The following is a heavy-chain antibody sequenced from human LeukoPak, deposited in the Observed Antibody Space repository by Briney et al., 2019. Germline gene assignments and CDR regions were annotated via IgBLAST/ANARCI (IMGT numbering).Heavy chain of an antibody. CDR2: INQDGSEK. V-gene: IGHV3-7*01. D-gene: IGHD1-26*01. CDR1: GFTFSTYW. Sequence: SGGSLRLSSAASGFTFSTYWMSWVRQAPGKGLEWVAKINQDGSEKYYVDSVKARFTISRDNAHNSLYLQINSLRAEDTAVYYCAREGSYKDYFDMWCQGTMVTVSS. J-gene: IGHJ3*02. CDR3: AREGSYKDYFDM.